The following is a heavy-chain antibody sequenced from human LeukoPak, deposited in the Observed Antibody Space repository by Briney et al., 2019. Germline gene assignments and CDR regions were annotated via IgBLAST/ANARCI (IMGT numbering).Heavy chain of an antibody. J-gene: IGHJ4*02. CDR1: GYTFTGYY. CDR3: AREGLEDYFDY. Sequence: GASVKVSCKASGYTFTGYYMHWVRQAPGQGLEWMGWIIPNSGGTSYAQKFQGRVTMTRDTSLSTAYMELRSLRSDDTAVYYCAREGLEDYFDYWGQGTLVTVSS. D-gene: IGHD6-19*01. CDR2: IIPNSGGT. V-gene: IGHV1-2*02.